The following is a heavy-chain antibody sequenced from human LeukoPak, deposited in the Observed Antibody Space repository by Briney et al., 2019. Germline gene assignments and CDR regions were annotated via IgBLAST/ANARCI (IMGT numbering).Heavy chain of an antibody. CDR1: GGSFSGYY. CDR3: ARGRGGLRE. CDR2: INHSGST. D-gene: IGHD5-12*01. J-gene: IGHJ4*02. Sequence: SETLSLTCAVYGGSFSGYYWSWIRQPPGKGLEWIGEINHSGSTNYNPSLKSRVTMSVDTSKNQFSLKLSSVTAADTAVYYCARGRGGLREWGQGTLDTVSS. V-gene: IGHV4-34*01.